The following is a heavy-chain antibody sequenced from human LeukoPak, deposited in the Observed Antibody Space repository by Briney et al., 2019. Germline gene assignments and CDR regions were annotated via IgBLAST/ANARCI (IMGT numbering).Heavy chain of an antibody. CDR3: AKNVEYSSSSGFDY. Sequence: GGSLRLSCAVSGFPFSDYFMTWIRQAPGKGLEWVSAISGSGGSTYYADSVRGRFTISRDNSKNTLYLQMNSLRAEDTAVYYCAKNVEYSSSSGFDYWGQGTLVTVSS. J-gene: IGHJ4*02. V-gene: IGHV3-23*01. D-gene: IGHD6-6*01. CDR2: ISGSGGST. CDR1: GFPFSDYF.